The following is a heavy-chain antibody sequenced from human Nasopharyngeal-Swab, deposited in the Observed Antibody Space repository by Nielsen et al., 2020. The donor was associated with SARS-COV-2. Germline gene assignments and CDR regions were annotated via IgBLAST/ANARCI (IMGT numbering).Heavy chain of an antibody. Sequence: ASVKVSCKASGYTFITFGITWVRQAPGQGLEWMGWISAYNGNTNYAQKFQDRVTMTTDTSTTTAYMELRGLKTDDRAVYYCARDNESGDYYAYDIWGQGTTVTVSS. V-gene: IGHV1-18*01. CDR3: ARDNESGDYYAYDI. CDR2: ISAYNGNT. CDR1: GYTFITFG. J-gene: IGHJ3*02. D-gene: IGHD4-17*01.